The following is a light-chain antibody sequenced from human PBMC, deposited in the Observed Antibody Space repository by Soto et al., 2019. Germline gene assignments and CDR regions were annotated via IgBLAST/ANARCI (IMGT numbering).Light chain of an antibody. J-gene: IGKJ1*01. Sequence: DIQMTQSPSSLSASVGYRFTITCQASQDVSNYLNWYQQKLGKAPKLLIYDASNLETGVPSRFSGSGSGTEFTLTITGLLPEDFVTYYCQQYNDLPSFGQGTMVDIK. CDR1: QDVSNY. CDR2: DAS. CDR3: QQYNDLPS. V-gene: IGKV1-33*01.